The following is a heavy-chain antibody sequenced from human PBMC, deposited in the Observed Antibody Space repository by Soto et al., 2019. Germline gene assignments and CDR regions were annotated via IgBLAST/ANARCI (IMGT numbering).Heavy chain of an antibody. D-gene: IGHD3-3*01. CDR2: MNPNSGNT. Sequence: GASVKVSCKASGYTFTSYDINWVRQATGQGLEWMGWMNPNSGNTGYAQKFQGRVTMTRNTSISTAYMELSSLRSEDTAVYYGARAFWSGYYSANNYYSRYVWGKGTTVTVSS. J-gene: IGHJ6*03. CDR3: ARAFWSGYYSANNYYSRYV. V-gene: IGHV1-8*01. CDR1: GYTFTSYD.